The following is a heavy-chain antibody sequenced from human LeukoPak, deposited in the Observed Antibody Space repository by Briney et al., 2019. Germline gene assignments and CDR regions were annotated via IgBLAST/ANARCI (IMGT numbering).Heavy chain of an antibody. V-gene: IGHV4-4*07. J-gene: IGHJ6*02. CDR2: IYTSGST. D-gene: IGHD6-13*01. Sequence: SETLSLTCTVSGGSISSYYWSWIRQPAGKGLEWIGRIYTSGSTNYNPSLKSRVTMSVDTSKNQFSLKLSSVTAADTAVYYCARDLRSNSSSWYGFPGRNIFSYYYGMDVWGQGTTVTVSS. CDR3: ARDLRSNSSSWYGFPGRNIFSYYYGMDV. CDR1: GGSISSYY.